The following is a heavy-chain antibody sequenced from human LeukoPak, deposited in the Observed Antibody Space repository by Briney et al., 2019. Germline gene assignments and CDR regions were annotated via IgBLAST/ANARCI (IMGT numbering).Heavy chain of an antibody. CDR3: AKEIYYGSGSYGDY. Sequence: PGGSLRLSCAASGYTFSSYGMHWVRQAPGKGLEWVAVISSDGSNKHYADSVKGRFTVSRDNSKNTLYLQMNSLRPEDTAVYYCAKEIYYGSGSYGDYWGQGTLVTVSS. CDR1: GYTFSSYG. J-gene: IGHJ4*02. CDR2: ISSDGSNK. D-gene: IGHD3-10*01. V-gene: IGHV3-30*18.